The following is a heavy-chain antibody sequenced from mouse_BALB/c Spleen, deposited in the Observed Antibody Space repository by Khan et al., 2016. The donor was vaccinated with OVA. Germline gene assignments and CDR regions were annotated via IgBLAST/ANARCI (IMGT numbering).Heavy chain of an antibody. J-gene: IGHJ3*01. V-gene: IGHV1S137*01. Sequence: QVQLKESGAELLRPGVSVKISCKGSGYTFTDFTMHWVKQSHAKSLEWIGVVNTYYGDATYNQKFKGKATMTVDKSSTTAYMELARLTSEDSAMYEGGRGGGGDRFAYWGQGTLVTVSA. CDR1: GYTFTDFT. CDR3: GRGGGGDRFAY. CDR2: VNTYYGDA.